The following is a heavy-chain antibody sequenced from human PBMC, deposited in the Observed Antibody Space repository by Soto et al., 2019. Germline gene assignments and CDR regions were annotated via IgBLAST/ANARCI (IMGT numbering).Heavy chain of an antibody. CDR3: VRGGGSNYYGLDV. J-gene: IGHJ6*02. D-gene: IGHD3-16*01. V-gene: IGHV1-18*01. CDR2: LSPNDGKT. Sequence: QVQVVQSGAEVKQPGASVKVSCKASGYAFPNYGLTWVRQAPGRGLEWLGWLSPNDGKTNYAQKFQGRGTMTADTSTSTAYMDLGSLRFDDTAIYYCVRGGGSNYYGLDVWGQGTAVSVSS. CDR1: GYAFPNYG.